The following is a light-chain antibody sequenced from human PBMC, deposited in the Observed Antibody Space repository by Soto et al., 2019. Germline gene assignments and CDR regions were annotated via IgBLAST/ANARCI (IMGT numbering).Light chain of an antibody. Sequence: DIQMTQSPSSLSASVGDRVTITCQASQDITNFLNWYQQKPGKAPKLLIYDATYLEKGAPSRFSGSGSGTDFTFTISSLQPEDFATSFCQQYDDLPLTFGGGTKVEIK. J-gene: IGKJ4*01. CDR1: QDITNF. CDR3: QQYDDLPLT. V-gene: IGKV1-33*01. CDR2: DAT.